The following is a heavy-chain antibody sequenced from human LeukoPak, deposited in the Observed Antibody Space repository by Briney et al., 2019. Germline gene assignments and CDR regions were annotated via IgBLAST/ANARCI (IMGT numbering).Heavy chain of an antibody. Sequence: GGSLRLSCAASGFTFSSYAMGWVRQAPGKGLEWVSAISGSGGSTYYADSVKGRFTISRDNSKNTLYLQMNSLRAEDTAVYYCAEWGVLPWFGVLRTGAFDIWGQGTMVTVSS. J-gene: IGHJ3*02. D-gene: IGHD3-10*01. CDR1: GFTFSSYA. V-gene: IGHV3-23*01. CDR2: ISGSGGST. CDR3: AEWGVLPWFGVLRTGAFDI.